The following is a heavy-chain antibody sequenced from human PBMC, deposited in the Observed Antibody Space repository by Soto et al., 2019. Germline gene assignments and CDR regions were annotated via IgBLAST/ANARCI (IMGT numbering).Heavy chain of an antibody. Sequence: QVQLQESGPRLVKPSQTLSLTCTVSGGSISSGGYYWGWIRQHPEKGLEWIGNIFYSGSTYYNPSLQRRVTISVDTSKNHFSLKLTSVTAADTAVYYCARTRYYSDSSASYYFDSWGQGTLVTVSS. CDR2: IFYSGST. CDR1: GGSISSGGYY. J-gene: IGHJ4*02. CDR3: ARTRYYSDSSASYYFDS. V-gene: IGHV4-31*03. D-gene: IGHD3-22*01.